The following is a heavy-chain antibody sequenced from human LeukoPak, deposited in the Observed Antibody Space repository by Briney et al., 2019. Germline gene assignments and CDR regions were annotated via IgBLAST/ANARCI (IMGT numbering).Heavy chain of an antibody. J-gene: IGHJ4*02. V-gene: IGHV3-30*18. D-gene: IGHD6-19*01. CDR1: GFTFSSYG. CDR3: AKASSYSSGWLYYSDY. Sequence: GRSLRLSCAASGFTFSSYGMHWVRQAPGKGLEWVAVISYDGSNKYYADSVKGRSTISRDNSKNTLYLQMNSLRAEDTAVYYCAKASSYSSGWLYYSDYWGQGTLVTVSS. CDR2: ISYDGSNK.